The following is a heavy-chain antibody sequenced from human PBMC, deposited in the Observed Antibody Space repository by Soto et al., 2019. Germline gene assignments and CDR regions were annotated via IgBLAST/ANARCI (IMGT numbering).Heavy chain of an antibody. J-gene: IGHJ4*02. Sequence: QVQLQESGPGLVKPSGTLSLTCAVSGGSISSSNWWSWVRQPPGKGLEWIGEIYHSGSTNYNPSHKSRLTISVDKSKNQCSLKLSSVTAADTAVYYCARDCSGGSCLDYWGQGTLVTVSS. V-gene: IGHV4-4*02. CDR1: GGSISSSNW. CDR2: IYHSGST. D-gene: IGHD2-15*01. CDR3: ARDCSGGSCLDY.